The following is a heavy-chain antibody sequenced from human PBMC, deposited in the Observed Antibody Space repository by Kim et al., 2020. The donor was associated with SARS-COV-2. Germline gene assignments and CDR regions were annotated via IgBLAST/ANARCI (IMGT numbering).Heavy chain of an antibody. CDR3: ARQVYYYGSGSYFDY. Sequence: PSLKSRVTISVDTSKNQFSLKLSSVTAADTAVYYCARQVYYYGSGSYFDYWGQGTLVTVSS. D-gene: IGHD3-10*01. V-gene: IGHV4-39*01. J-gene: IGHJ4*02.